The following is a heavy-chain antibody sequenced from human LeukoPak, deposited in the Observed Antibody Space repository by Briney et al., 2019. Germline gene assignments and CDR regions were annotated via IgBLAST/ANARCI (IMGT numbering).Heavy chain of an antibody. CDR2: IYYSGST. V-gene: IGHV4-59*08. CDR3: ARHLSGFSSGKFDS. CDR1: GDSITSYH. D-gene: IGHD6-19*01. J-gene: IGHJ4*02. Sequence: SETLSLTCTVSGDSITSYHWSWIRQPPGKGLEWIGYIYYSGSTNYNPSLKSRVTISLDTSKNQFSLKLPSVTAADTAVYYCARHLSGFSSGKFDSWGQGTLVTVSS.